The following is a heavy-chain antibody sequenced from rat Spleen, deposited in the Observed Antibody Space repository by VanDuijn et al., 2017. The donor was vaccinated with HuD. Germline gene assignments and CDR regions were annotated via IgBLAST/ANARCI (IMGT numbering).Heavy chain of an antibody. V-gene: IGHV2-43*01. CDR1: GFSLTSYH. CDR2: VWTGGST. D-gene: IGHD1-2*01. CDR3: ARDQNYYYSSPH. J-gene: IGHJ2*01. Sequence: QVQLKESGPGLVQPSQTLSLTCTVSGFSLTSYHVSWVRQPPGKGLEWMGVVWTGGSTRYNSALKSRLSISKDTSKSQVFLKMNSLQTEDTATYYCARDQNYYYSSPHWGQGVMVTVSS.